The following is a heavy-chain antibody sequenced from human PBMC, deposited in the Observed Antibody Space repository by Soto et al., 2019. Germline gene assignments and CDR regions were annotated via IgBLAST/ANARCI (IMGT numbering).Heavy chain of an antibody. V-gene: IGHV3-48*01. CDR2: ISSSSSPI. Sequence: PGGSLRLSCAASGFTFSTYGMNLVRQAPGKGLELVSYISSSSSPIYYADSVKGRFTISRDNAKNSLYLQMNSLRAEDTAVYYCARERALSNYPDYWGQGTLVTVSS. CDR3: ARERALSNYPDY. D-gene: IGHD4-4*01. CDR1: GFTFSTYG. J-gene: IGHJ4*02.